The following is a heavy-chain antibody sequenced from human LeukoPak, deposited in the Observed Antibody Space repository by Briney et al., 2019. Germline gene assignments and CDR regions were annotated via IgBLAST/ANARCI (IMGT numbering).Heavy chain of an antibody. CDR1: GFTFSSYA. CDR3: ARATNYYDSSGYPPGGYFGY. J-gene: IGHJ4*02. Sequence: GGSLRLSCAASGFTFSSYAMSWVRQAPGKGLEWVSAISGSGGSTYYADSVKGRFTISRDNSKNTLYLQMNSLRAEDTAVYYCARATNYYDSSGYPPGGYFGYWGQGTLVTVSS. CDR2: ISGSGGST. V-gene: IGHV3-23*01. D-gene: IGHD3-22*01.